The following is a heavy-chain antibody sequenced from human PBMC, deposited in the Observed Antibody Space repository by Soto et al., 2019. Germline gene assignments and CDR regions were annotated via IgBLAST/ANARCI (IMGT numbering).Heavy chain of an antibody. CDR2: IYSGGST. D-gene: IGHD3-22*01. V-gene: IGHV3-53*01. CDR3: ARDRVDSGSPAYFQH. CDR1: GFTVSSNY. J-gene: IGHJ1*01. Sequence: EVQLVESGGGLIQPGGSLRLSCAASGFTVSSNYMSWVRQAPGKGLEWVSVIYSGGSTYYADSVKGRFTISRDNSKNTLYLQMNSLRPEDTAVYYCARDRVDSGSPAYFQHWGQGTLVTVSS.